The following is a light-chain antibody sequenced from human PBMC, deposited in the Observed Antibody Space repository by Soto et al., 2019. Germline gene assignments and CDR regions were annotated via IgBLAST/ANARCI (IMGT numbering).Light chain of an antibody. Sequence: QAVVTQPPSASGTPGQRVTISCSESSSNIGSNYIYWYQQLPGTAPKLLMYRDTQRPSGVPDRFSGSKSGTSASLAISGLQSEDEADYYCAAWDDSLNGVVFGGGTKLTVL. CDR1: SSNIGSNY. J-gene: IGLJ2*01. CDR3: AAWDDSLNGVV. CDR2: RDT. V-gene: IGLV1-47*01.